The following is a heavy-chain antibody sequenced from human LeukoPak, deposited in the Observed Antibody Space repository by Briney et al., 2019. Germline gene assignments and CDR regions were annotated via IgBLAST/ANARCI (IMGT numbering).Heavy chain of an antibody. CDR3: ARDLPFDY. CDR1: GFTFSSYE. CDR2: IKQDGSEK. J-gene: IGHJ4*02. Sequence: PGGSLRLSCAASGFTFSSYEMNWVRQAPGKGLEWVANIKQDGSEKYYVDSVKGRFTISRDNAKNSLYLQMNSLRAEDTAVYYCARDLPFDYWGQGTLVTVSS. V-gene: IGHV3-7*01.